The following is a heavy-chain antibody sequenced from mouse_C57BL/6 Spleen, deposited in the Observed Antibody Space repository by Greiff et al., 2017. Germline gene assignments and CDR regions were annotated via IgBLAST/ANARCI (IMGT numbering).Heavy chain of an antibody. D-gene: IGHD1-1*01. Sequence: QVQLKESGAELVRPGASVTLSCKASGYTFTDYEMHWVKQTPVHGLEWIGAIDPETGGTAYNQKFKGKAILTADKSSSTAYMELRSLTSEDSAVYYCTRWDGSSPYYAMDYWGQGTSVTVSS. CDR3: TRWDGSSPYYAMDY. J-gene: IGHJ4*01. V-gene: IGHV1-15*01. CDR2: IDPETGGT. CDR1: GYTFTDYE.